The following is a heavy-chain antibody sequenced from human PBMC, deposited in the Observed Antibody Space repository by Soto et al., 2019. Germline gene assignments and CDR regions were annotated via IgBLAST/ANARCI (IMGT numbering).Heavy chain of an antibody. CDR2: ISYDGSNK. Sequence: GGSLRLSCAASGFTFSSYAMHWVRQAPGKGLEWVAVISYDGSNKYYADSVKGRFTISRDNSKNTLYLQMTSLRAEDTAVYYCVILEALMPTFLQYFD. D-gene: IGHD3-3*02. J-gene: IGHJ4*01. CDR1: GFTFSSYA. V-gene: IGHV3-30-3*01. CDR3: VILEALMPTFLQYFD.